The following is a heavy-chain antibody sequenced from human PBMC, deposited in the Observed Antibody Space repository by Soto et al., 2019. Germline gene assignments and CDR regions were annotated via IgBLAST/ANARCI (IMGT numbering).Heavy chain of an antibody. CDR2: INAGNGNT. J-gene: IGHJ4*02. CDR3: ARGITLPTPLDY. CDR1: EYTFTSYA. V-gene: IGHV1-3*01. Sequence: ASVKVSCKASEYTFTSYAMHWVRQAPGQRLEWMGWINAGNGNTKYSQKFQGRVTITRDTSASTAYMELSSLRSEDTAVYYCARGITLPTPLDYSSQGTSVTVSS.